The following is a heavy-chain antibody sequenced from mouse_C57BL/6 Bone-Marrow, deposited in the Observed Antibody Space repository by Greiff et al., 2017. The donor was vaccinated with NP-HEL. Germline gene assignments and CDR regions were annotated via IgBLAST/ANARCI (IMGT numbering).Heavy chain of an antibody. V-gene: IGHV5-15*01. CDR3: ARLGGYYLDY. D-gene: IGHD1-1*02. CDR2: ISNLAYSI. CDR1: GFTFSDYG. Sequence: EVKLMESGGGLVQPGGSLKLSCAASGFTFSDYGMAWVRQAPRKGPEWVAFISNLAYSIYYADTVTGRFTISRENAKNTLYLEMSSLRSEDTAMYYCARLGGYYLDYWGQGTTLTVSS. J-gene: IGHJ2*01.